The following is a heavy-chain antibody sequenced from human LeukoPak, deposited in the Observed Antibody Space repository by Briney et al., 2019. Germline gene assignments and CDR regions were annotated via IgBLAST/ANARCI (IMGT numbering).Heavy chain of an antibody. D-gene: IGHD3-3*01. J-gene: IGHJ4*02. CDR1: GFTFSSYA. CDR2: ISGSGGRT. CDR3: AKDSLAICGVVFCPNDY. Sequence: PGGSLRLSCAASGFTFSSYAMIWVRQAPGKGLEWVSSISGSGGRTYYADSVKGRFTISRDNSKNTLYLKINSLRSEDTAVYYCAKDSLAICGVVFCPNDYWGQGTLVTVSS. V-gene: IGHV3-23*01.